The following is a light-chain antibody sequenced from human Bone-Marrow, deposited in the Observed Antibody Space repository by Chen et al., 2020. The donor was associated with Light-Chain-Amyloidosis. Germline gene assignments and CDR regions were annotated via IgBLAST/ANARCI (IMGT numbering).Light chain of an antibody. CDR1: NIGSTS. J-gene: IGLJ3*02. Sequence: SYVLTQPSSVSVAPGQTATIACGGNNIGSTSVHWYQQTPGQAPLLVVYDDSDRPSGIPERVSGYNSGNKATLNIIRVEAGDEADYYCQVWDRSSDRPVFGGGTKLTVL. CDR2: DDS. CDR3: QVWDRSSDRPV. V-gene: IGLV3-21*02.